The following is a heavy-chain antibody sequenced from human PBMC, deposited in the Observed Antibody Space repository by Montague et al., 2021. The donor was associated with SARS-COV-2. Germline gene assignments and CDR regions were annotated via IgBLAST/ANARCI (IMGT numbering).Heavy chain of an antibody. Sequence: SETLSLTCTVSGDSMRSSYWNWIRQPPGKGLECIGYTYYSGVANYNPSLRSRVTISLDTSKNQFSLNLRSVTAADTAVYYCARSVVGGTYRHTRWFDPWGQGTLVTVFS. V-gene: IGHV4-59*13. CDR2: TYYSGVA. CDR3: ARSVVGGTYRHTRWFDP. D-gene: IGHD3-16*02. CDR1: GDSMRSSY. J-gene: IGHJ5*02.